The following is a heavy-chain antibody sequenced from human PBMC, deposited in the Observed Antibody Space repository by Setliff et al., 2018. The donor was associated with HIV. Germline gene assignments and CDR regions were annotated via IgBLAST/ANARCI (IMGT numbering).Heavy chain of an antibody. V-gene: IGHV4-4*09. J-gene: IGHJ6*03. CDR3: ALTGHRLLRGYMDV. CDR1: GGSISNYY. Sequence: SETLSLTCTVSGGSISNYYWSWIRQPPGKGLEWIGYICTSGSTNYNPSLKSRVTISVDTSKNQFSLKLSSVTAADTAVYYCALTGHRLLRGYMDVWGKGTTVTVSS. D-gene: IGHD2-15*01. CDR2: ICTSGST.